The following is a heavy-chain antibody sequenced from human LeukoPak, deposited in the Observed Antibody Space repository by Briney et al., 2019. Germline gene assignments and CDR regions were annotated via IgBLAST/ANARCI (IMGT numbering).Heavy chain of an antibody. D-gene: IGHD3-16*01. CDR1: GFTFSSYA. CDR3: ARDWGSWFDP. V-gene: IGHV3-21*01. J-gene: IGHJ5*02. Sequence: GGSLRLSCAASGFTFSSYAMSWVRQAPGKGLEWVSSISSSSSYRYYADSVKGRFTISRDNAKNSLYLQMNSLRAEDTAVYYCARDWGSWFDPWGQGILVTVSS. CDR2: ISSSSSYR.